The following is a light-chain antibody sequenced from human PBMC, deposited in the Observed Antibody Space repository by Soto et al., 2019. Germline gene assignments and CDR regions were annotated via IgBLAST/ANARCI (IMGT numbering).Light chain of an antibody. CDR3: QQSYSRVFT. CDR1: ENIDRG. V-gene: IGKV1-39*01. Sequence: DIPVTQSPSSLSASVGDRVTITCRASENIDRGLNWYQQKPGKAPKLLIFAASSLQRGVPARFSGSGSGTDFTLAISSLQPDDFGTYYCQQSYSRVFTFGPGTKVDF. J-gene: IGKJ3*01. CDR2: AAS.